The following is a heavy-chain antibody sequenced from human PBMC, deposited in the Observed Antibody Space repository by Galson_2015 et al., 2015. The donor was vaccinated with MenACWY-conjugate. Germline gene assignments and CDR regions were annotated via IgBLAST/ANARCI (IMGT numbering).Heavy chain of an antibody. Sequence: SLRLSCAASGFTFSKYWMHWVRQVPGKGLVWVARINRDGTGTTYADSVKGRLTISRDNAKNTLYLQMNSLRVEDTAVYYCARDYGDVLVVVPGDYFDYWGRGVLVTVSS. CDR1: GFTFSKYW. J-gene: IGHJ4*02. CDR3: ARDYGDVLVVVPGDYFDY. V-gene: IGHV3-74*01. D-gene: IGHD2-21*02. CDR2: INRDGTGT.